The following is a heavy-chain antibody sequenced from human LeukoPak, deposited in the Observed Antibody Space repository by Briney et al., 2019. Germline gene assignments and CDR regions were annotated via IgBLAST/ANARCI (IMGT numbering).Heavy chain of an antibody. CDR2: ISTDGNNE. CDR1: GFSFTMYG. V-gene: IGHV3-30*18. Sequence: GGSLRLSCAASGFSFTMYGIHWVRQAPDKGLEWVAVISTDGNNEYYANSVKGRFTISRDNSKNTVYLQMTSLRTEDTAVYYCAKDQIGWAPGYVSGPLDQWGQGTLVTVSS. CDR3: AKDQIGWAPGYVSGPLDQ. J-gene: IGHJ4*02. D-gene: IGHD6-19*01.